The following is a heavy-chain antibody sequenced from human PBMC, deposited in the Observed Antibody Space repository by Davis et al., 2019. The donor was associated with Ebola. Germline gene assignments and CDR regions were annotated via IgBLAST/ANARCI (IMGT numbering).Heavy chain of an antibody. CDR1: GFTFSNYA. J-gene: IGHJ4*02. D-gene: IGHD3-3*01. V-gene: IGHV3-30*18. CDR3: AKEGNMYSDFWNGYFDY. CDR2: ISYDGTNK. Sequence: GESLKISCAASGFTFSNYAMYWVRQTPGKGLEWVVLISYDGTNKYYADSVKGRFTISRDNSKNTLYLQMNSLRADDTAVYYCAKEGNMYSDFWNGYFDYWGQGTLVTVSS.